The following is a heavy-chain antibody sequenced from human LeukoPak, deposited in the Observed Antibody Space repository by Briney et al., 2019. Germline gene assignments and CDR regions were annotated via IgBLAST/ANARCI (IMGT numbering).Heavy chain of an antibody. CDR2: ISGGGDNT. J-gene: IGHJ4*02. CDR3: AKEIANSNGWYADY. Sequence: GGSLRLSCAVSGFTFSTYAMSWVRQAPGKGLEWVSGISGGGDNTHYADSVKGRFTISRDNSRNTLYLQMSGLRAEDTAIYYCAKEIANSNGWYADYWGQGTLVTVSS. V-gene: IGHV3-23*01. CDR1: GFTFSTYA. D-gene: IGHD6-19*01.